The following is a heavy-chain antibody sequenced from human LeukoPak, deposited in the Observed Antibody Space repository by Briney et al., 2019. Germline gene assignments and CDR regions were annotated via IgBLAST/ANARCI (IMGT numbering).Heavy chain of an antibody. V-gene: IGHV4-30-4*07. Sequence: PSETLSLTCAVSGGSISSGGYSWSWIRQPPGKAMEFIAYIYYTGNTYFNPSLKSRVTISVDTSKNQFSLKLSSVTAADTAVYYCARVLAAAGNNWFDPWGQGTLVTVSS. CDR1: GGSISSGGYS. D-gene: IGHD6-13*01. CDR2: IYYTGNT. J-gene: IGHJ5*02. CDR3: ARVLAAAGNNWFDP.